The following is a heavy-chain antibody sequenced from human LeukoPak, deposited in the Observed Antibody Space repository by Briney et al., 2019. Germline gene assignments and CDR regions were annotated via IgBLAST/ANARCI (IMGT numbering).Heavy chain of an antibody. CDR2: INPNSGGT. D-gene: IGHD3-10*01. CDR3: ARQVRGVIVNWFDP. J-gene: IGHJ5*02. V-gene: IGHV1-2*02. Sequence: ASVKVSCKASGYTFTGYYMHWVRQAPGQGLEWMGWINPNSGGTNYAQKFQGRVTMTRDTSISTAYMELSRLRSDDTAVYYCARQVRGVIVNWFDPWGQGTLVTVSS. CDR1: GYTFTGYY.